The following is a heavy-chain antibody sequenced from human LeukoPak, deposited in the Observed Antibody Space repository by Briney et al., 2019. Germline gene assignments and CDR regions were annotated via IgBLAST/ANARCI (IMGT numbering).Heavy chain of an antibody. V-gene: IGHV3-74*01. CDR2: INSDGSST. CDR1: GFTFSSYW. CDR3: ASGAVARTNWFDP. Sequence: PGGSLRLSCAASGFTFSSYWMHWVRQAPGKGLVWVSRINSDGSSTNYADSVKGRFTISRDNAKNTLYLQMNSLRAEDTAVYYCASGAVARTNWFDPWGQGTLVTVSS. D-gene: IGHD6-19*01. J-gene: IGHJ5*02.